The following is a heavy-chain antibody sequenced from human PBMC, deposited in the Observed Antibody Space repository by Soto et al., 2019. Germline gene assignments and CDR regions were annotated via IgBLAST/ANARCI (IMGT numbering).Heavy chain of an antibody. J-gene: IGHJ5*02. CDR2: IYYSGST. Sequence: QLQLQESGPGLVKPSETVSLTCTVSGGSISSRGYYWGWIRQPPGKGLEWIGTIYYSGSTYYNPSLKSRVTISVDTSKNQFSLKLSSVTAADTAVYYCATSNWFDPWGQGTLVTVSS. V-gene: IGHV4-39*01. CDR3: ATSNWFDP. CDR1: GGSISSRGYY.